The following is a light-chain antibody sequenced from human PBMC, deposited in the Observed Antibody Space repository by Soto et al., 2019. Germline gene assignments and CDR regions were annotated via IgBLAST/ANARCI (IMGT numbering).Light chain of an antibody. J-gene: IGKJ1*01. V-gene: IGKV3D-7*01. CDR1: QSVSSSY. CDR2: GAS. CDR3: QQDYNLPWT. Sequence: EIVMTQSPATLSLSPGERATLSCRASQSVSSSYLSWYQQKPGQAPRLLIYGASTRATGIPARFNGSGSGTDFTLPISSLQPEDFAVYYCQQDYNLPWTFGQGTKVDIK.